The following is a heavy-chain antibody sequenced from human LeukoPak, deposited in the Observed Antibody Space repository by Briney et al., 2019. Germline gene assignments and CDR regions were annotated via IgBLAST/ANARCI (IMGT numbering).Heavy chain of an antibody. CDR2: INHSGST. J-gene: IGHJ4*02. V-gene: IGHV4-34*01. Sequence: NPSETLSLTCTVAVGSISGYDGSWIRQPPGKGLEWIGEINHSGSTNYNPSLKSRVTISVDTSKNQFSLKLSSVTAADTAVNYCAREHTYYDILTGYYDYWGQGTLVTVSS. CDR1: VGSISGYD. CDR3: AREHTYYDILTGYYDY. D-gene: IGHD3-9*01.